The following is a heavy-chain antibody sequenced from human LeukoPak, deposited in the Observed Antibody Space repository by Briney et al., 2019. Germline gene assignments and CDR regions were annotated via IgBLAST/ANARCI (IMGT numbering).Heavy chain of an antibody. V-gene: IGHV1-69*13. D-gene: IGHD2-15*01. CDR2: IIPIFGTA. CDR3: ARAAEPYCSGGSCFFTEDC. J-gene: IGHJ4*02. Sequence: ASVKVSCKASGGTFSSYAISWVRQAPGQGLEWMGGIIPIFGTASYAQKFQGRVTITADESTSTAYMELSSLRSEDTAVYYCARAAEPYCSGGSCFFTEDCWGQGTLVTVSS. CDR1: GGTFSSYA.